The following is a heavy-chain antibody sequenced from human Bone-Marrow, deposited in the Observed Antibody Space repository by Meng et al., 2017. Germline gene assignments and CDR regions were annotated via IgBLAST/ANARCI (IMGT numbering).Heavy chain of an antibody. J-gene: IGHJ4*02. Sequence: GGSLRLSCAASGFTFSSYAMSWVRQAPGKGLEWVSAISGSGGSTYYADSVKGRFTISRDNSKNTLYLQMNSLRAEDTAVYYCASQAGRTPTGYSINWGQGTRVTVSS. CDR2: ISGSGGST. V-gene: IGHV3-23*01. CDR1: GFTFSSYA. CDR3: ASQAGRTPTGYSIN. D-gene: IGHD6-13*01.